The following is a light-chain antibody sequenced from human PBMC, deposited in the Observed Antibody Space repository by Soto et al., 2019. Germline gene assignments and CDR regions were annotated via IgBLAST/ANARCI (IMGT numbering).Light chain of an antibody. CDR3: QHRSF. J-gene: IGKJ2*01. V-gene: IGKV3-11*01. CDR2: DAS. CDR1: QSVSSY. Sequence: EIVLTQSPATLSLSPGERATLSCRASQSVSSYLAWYQQKPGQAPRLLIYDASNRATGIPARFSGSGSGTDFTLTISSLVPEDFAVYYCQHRSFFGQGTKLEIK.